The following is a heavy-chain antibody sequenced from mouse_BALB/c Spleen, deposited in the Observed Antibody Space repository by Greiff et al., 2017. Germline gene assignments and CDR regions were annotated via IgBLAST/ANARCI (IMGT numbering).Heavy chain of an antibody. J-gene: IGHJ4*01. Sequence: EVQLQQSGPELVKPGASVKMSCKASGYTFTSYVMHWVKQKPGQGLEWIGYINPYNDGTKYNEKFKGKATLTSDKSSSTAYMELSSLTSEDSAVYYSARGLDGSFFYAMDDWGQGTSGTVSS. CDR2: INPYNDGT. CDR3: ARGLDGSFFYAMDD. D-gene: IGHD2-3*01. CDR1: GYTFTSYV. V-gene: IGHV1-14*01.